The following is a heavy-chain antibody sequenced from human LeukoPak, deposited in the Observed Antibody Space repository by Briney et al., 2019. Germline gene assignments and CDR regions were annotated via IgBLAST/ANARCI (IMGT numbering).Heavy chain of an antibody. CDR1: GFTFSNAW. V-gene: IGHV3-15*01. J-gene: IGHJ5*02. D-gene: IGHD3-10*01. CDR3: TTLEVWFGESNWFDP. Sequence: PGGSLRLSCAASGFTFSNAWMSWVRQAPGKGLEWVGRIKSKTDGGTTDYAAPVKGRFTISRDDSKNTLYLQMNSLKTEDTAVYYCTTLEVWFGESNWFDPWGQGTLVTVSS. CDR2: IKSKTDGGTT.